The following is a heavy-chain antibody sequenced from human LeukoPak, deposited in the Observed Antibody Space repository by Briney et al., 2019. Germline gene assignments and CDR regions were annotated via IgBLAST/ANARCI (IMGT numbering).Heavy chain of an antibody. D-gene: IGHD3-10*01. Sequence: GASVKVSCKASGYTFTSYDINWARQATGQGLEWMGWMNPNSGNTGYAQKFQGRVTMTRNTSISTAYMELSSLRSEDTAVYYCARGGALLLWFGELFRKYNWFDPWGQGTLVTVSS. CDR2: MNPNSGNT. CDR1: GYTFTSYD. V-gene: IGHV1-8*01. J-gene: IGHJ5*02. CDR3: ARGGALLLWFGELFRKYNWFDP.